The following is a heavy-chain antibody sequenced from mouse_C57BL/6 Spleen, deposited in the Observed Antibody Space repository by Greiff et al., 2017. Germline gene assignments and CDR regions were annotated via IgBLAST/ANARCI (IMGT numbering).Heavy chain of an antibody. D-gene: IGHD1-1*01. CDR3: ARDGYYGSSYGYFDV. V-gene: IGHV5-4*01. CDR2: ISDGGSYT. J-gene: IGHJ1*03. Sequence: EVHLVESGGGLVKPGGSLKLSCAASGFTFSSYAMSWVRQTPEKRLEWVATISDGGSYTYYPDNVKGRFTISRDNAKNNLYLQRSHLKSEDTAMYDCARDGYYGSSYGYFDVWGTGTTVTVSS. CDR1: GFTFSSYA.